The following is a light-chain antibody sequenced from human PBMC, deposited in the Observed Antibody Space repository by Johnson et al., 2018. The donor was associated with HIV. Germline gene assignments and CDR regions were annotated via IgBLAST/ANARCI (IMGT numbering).Light chain of an antibody. CDR1: SSNIGNNY. V-gene: IGLV1-51*01. J-gene: IGLJ1*01. CDR3: GAWDSSLRAYV. Sequence: QSILTQPPSVSAAPGQKVTISCSGSSSNIGNNYVSWYQQLPGTAPKLLISNNSKRPSGIPDRFSGSKYGTSATLAIPGLPPGDEAVYYCGAWDSSLRAYVLGPGTQATV. CDR2: NNS.